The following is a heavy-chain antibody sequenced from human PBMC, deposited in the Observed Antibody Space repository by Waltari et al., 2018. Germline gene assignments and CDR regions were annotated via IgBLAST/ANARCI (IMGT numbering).Heavy chain of an antibody. CDR1: GGTFSSYA. V-gene: IGHV1-69*12. D-gene: IGHD4-17*01. Sequence: QVQLVQSGAEVKKPGSSVKVSCKASGGTFSSYAISWVRQAPGQGLEWMGGIIPIFGTANYAQKFQGRVTITADESTSTAYMELSSLRSEDTAVYYCARDRYSYGEDQAYNWFDPWGQRTLVTVSS. CDR2: IIPIFGTA. CDR3: ARDRYSYGEDQAYNWFDP. J-gene: IGHJ5*02.